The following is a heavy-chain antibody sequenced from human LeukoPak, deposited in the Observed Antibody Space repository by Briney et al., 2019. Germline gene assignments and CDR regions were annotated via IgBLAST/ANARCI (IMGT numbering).Heavy chain of an antibody. J-gene: IGHJ4*02. V-gene: IGHV3-23*01. CDR3: AKTTAGYSSGRYPGWPIDY. CDR2: ISGSGGST. Sequence: PGGSLRLFCAASGFTFNSYAIYWVRQAPGKGLEWVSGISGSGGSTYHADSVKGRFSISRDNSRNTVFLQMHSLRAEDTALYYCAKTTAGYSSGRYPGWPIDYWGQGTLVTVSS. CDR1: GFTFNSYA. D-gene: IGHD6-19*01.